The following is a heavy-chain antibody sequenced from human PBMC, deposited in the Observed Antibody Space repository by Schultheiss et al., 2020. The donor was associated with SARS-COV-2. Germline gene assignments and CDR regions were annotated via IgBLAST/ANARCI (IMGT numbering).Heavy chain of an antibody. CDR3: ARDPRHYDFWSGYPGFDY. V-gene: IGHV1-18*04. Sequence: ASVKVSCKASGYTFTSYGISWVRQAPGQGLEWMGWISAYNGNTNYAQKFQGRVTMTRDTSISTAYMELSRLRSDDTAVYYCARDPRHYDFWSGYPGFDYWGQGTLVTVSS. D-gene: IGHD3-3*01. CDR1: GYTFTSYG. CDR2: ISAYNGNT. J-gene: IGHJ4*02.